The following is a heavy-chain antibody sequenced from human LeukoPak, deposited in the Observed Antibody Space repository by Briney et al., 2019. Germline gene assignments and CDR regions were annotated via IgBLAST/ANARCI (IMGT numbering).Heavy chain of an antibody. V-gene: IGHV1-24*01. D-gene: IGHD3-16*02. CDR3: ATSIMITFGGVIVPVSPLDY. Sequence: ASVTVSCKVSGYTLTELSMHLVRQAPGKALEWMVGFDPEDGETIYAQKFQSRVTMTEDTSTDTAYMELSSLRSEDTAVYYCATSIMITFGGVIVPVSPLDYWGQGTLVTVSS. CDR2: FDPEDGET. J-gene: IGHJ4*02. CDR1: GYTLTELS.